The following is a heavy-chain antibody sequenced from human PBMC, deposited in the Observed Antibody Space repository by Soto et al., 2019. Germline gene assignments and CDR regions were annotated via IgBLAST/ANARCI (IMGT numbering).Heavy chain of an antibody. CDR2: ISSSSSYT. J-gene: IGHJ4*02. V-gene: IGHV3-11*06. D-gene: IGHD1-26*01. Sequence: PGGSLRLSCAASGFTFSDYYVSWIRQAPGKGLEWVSYISSSSSYTNYADSVKGRFTISRDNAKNSLYLQMNSLRAEDTAVYYCAREGAEIGATFHYFDYWGQGTLVTVSS. CDR1: GFTFSDYY. CDR3: AREGAEIGATFHYFDY.